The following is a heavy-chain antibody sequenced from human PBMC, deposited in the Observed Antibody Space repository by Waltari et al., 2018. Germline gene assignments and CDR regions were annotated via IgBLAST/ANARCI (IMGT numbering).Heavy chain of an antibody. D-gene: IGHD3-22*01. Sequence: EVQMVASGGVVVQPGGSLRRPCAASGFTFDDYTMHWVRQAPGKGLEWVSLISWDGGSTYYADSVKGRFTISRDNSKNSLYLQMNSLRTEDTALYYCAKDMGPSRYDSSGYFDYWGQGTLVTVSS. CDR3: AKDMGPSRYDSSGYFDY. J-gene: IGHJ4*02. V-gene: IGHV3-43*01. CDR2: ISWDGGST. CDR1: GFTFDDYT.